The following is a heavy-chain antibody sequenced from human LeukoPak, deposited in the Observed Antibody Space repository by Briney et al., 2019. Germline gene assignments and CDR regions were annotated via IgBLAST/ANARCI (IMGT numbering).Heavy chain of an antibody. J-gene: IGHJ4*02. V-gene: IGHV4-38-2*01. CDR2: IYYSGST. CDR1: GFTFSNYY. Sequence: GSLRLSCVGSGFTFSNYYMYWVRQPPGKGLEWIGSIYYSGSTYYNPSLKSRVTISVDTSKNQFSLKLSSVTAADTAVYYCASSVDGDYFDYWGQGTLVTVSS. D-gene: IGHD5-24*01. CDR3: ASSVDGDYFDY.